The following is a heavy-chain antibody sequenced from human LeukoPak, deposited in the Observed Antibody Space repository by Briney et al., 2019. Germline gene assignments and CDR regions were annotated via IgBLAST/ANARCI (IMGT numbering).Heavy chain of an antibody. J-gene: IGHJ6*03. CDR3: AKTSLSDPSGHYYYMDV. CDR2: IRFDGTSE. D-gene: IGHD3-3*01. V-gene: IGHV3-30*02. CDR1: GFTFSDYY. Sequence: GGSLRLSCAASGFTFSDYYMSWTRQAPGKGLEWVAFIRFDGTSEFYADSVKARFTISRDNSQNTVSLQLNNLRIEDTALYYCAKTSLSDPSGHYYYMDVWGKGTTVTVSS.